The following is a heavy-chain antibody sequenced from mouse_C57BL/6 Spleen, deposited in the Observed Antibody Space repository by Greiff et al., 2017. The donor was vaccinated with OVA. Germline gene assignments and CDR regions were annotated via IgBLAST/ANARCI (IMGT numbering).Heavy chain of an antibody. J-gene: IGHJ4*01. V-gene: IGHV1-52*01. CDR2: IDPSDSET. CDR3: ARRDYYGSSYSLMDY. CDR1: GYTFTSYW. Sequence: QVQLQQPGAELVRPGSSVKLSCKASGYTFTSYWMHWVKQRPIQGLEWIGNIDPSDSETHYNQKFKDKATLTVDKSSSTAYMQLSSLTSEDSAFYYCARRDYYGSSYSLMDYWGQGTSVTVSA. D-gene: IGHD1-1*01.